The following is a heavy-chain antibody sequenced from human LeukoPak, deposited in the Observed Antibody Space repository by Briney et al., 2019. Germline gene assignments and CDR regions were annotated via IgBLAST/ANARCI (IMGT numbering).Heavy chain of an antibody. V-gene: IGHV4-38-2*02. J-gene: IGHJ1*01. CDR3: ARYSSSNTSEYFQH. CDR2: IYHSGST. CDR1: GYSISSGYY. D-gene: IGHD6-13*01. Sequence: PSETLSLTCTVSGYSISSGYYWGWIRQPPGKGLEWIGSIYHSGSTYYNPSLKSRVTISVDTSKNQFSLKLSSVTAADTAVYYCARYSSSNTSEYFQHWGQGTLVTASS.